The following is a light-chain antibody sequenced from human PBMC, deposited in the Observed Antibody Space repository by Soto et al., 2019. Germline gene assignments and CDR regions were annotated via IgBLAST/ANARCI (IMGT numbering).Light chain of an antibody. CDR2: DVN. J-gene: IGLJ1*01. CDR1: SSDIGRYDY. V-gene: IGLV2-14*01. Sequence: QSALTQPASVSGSPGQSITISCTGTSSDIGRYDYVSWYQQYPDKAPKLMIFDVNNRPSGVSNRFSGSKSGNTASLTISGLLAEDEADYYCSSYTSSTTYVFGAGTKLTVL. CDR3: SSYTSSTTYV.